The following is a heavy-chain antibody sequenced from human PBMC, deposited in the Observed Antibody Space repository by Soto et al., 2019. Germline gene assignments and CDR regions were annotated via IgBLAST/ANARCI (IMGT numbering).Heavy chain of an antibody. J-gene: IGHJ4*02. CDR2: ISGPGGST. CDR1: GFTFTKFA. D-gene: IGHD6-19*01. Sequence: GGSLRLSCATSGFTFTKFAMSWVRQAPGKGLEWVASISGPGGSTNYAESVKGRFTISRDNSNDTVSLQMNSLRVEDTALYFCAKDRRIAVSHFDFWGQGTLVTVS. CDR3: AKDRRIAVSHFDF. V-gene: IGHV3-23*01.